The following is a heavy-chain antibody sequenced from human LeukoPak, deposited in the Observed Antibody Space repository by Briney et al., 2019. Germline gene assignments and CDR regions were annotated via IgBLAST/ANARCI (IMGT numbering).Heavy chain of an antibody. CDR3: ARERRRFLERYNWFDP. CDR2: ISASSSYM. Sequence: GGSLRLSCTGTGFVFSTSSMGWVRQAPGKGLEWVSGISASSSYMYYAESVRGRFTISRDNARNSVYLQMKSVRAEDTSVYYCARERRRFLERYNWFDPWGQGTLVTVS. V-gene: IGHV3-21*01. D-gene: IGHD3-3*01. J-gene: IGHJ5*02. CDR1: GFVFSTSS.